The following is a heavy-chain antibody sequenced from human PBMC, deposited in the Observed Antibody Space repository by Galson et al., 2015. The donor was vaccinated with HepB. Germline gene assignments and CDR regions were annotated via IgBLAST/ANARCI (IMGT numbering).Heavy chain of an antibody. CDR1: GFTFSSYG. CDR3: AKGFFCSGGSCYSGSEFDP. V-gene: IGHV3-30*18. J-gene: IGHJ5*02. CDR2: ISYDGSNK. Sequence: SLRLSCAASGFTFSSYGMHWVRQAPGKGLEWVAVISYDGSNKYYADSVKGRFTISRDNSKNTLYLQMNSLRAEDTAVYYCAKGFFCSGGSCYSGSEFDPWGQGTLVTVSS. D-gene: IGHD2-15*01.